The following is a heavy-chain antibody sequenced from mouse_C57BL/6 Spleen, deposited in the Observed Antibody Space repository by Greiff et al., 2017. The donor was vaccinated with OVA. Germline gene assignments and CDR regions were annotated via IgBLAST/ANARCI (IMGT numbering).Heavy chain of an antibody. J-gene: IGHJ3*01. CDR1: GFNIKDYY. Sequence: EVQRVESGAELVRPGASVKLSCTASGFNIKDYYMHWVKQRPEQGLGWIGRIDPEDGDTEYAPKFQGKATMTADTSSNTAYLQLSSLTSEDTAVYYCTTRGYGYDAWFAYWGQGTLVTVSA. CDR3: TTRGYGYDAWFAY. D-gene: IGHD2-2*01. CDR2: IDPEDGDT. V-gene: IGHV14-1*01.